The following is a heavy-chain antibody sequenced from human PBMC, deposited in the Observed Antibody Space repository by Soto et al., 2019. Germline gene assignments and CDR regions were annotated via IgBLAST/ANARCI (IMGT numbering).Heavy chain of an antibody. J-gene: IGHJ4*02. Sequence: DSVKVFCKASGYTFTSYYMHWLRQAPRQGLEWMGIINPSGGSTSYAQKFQGRVTMTRDTSTSTVYMELSSLRSEDTAVYYCVREAARPGGGFDYWGQGTLVTVSS. CDR1: GYTFTSYY. V-gene: IGHV1-46*01. CDR3: VREAARPGGGFDY. CDR2: INPSGGST. D-gene: IGHD6-6*01.